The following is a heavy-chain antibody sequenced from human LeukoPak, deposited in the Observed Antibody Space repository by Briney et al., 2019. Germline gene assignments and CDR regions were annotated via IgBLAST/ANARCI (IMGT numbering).Heavy chain of an antibody. Sequence: PGGSLRLSCTTSGFTFGDYAMNWVRQAPGKGLEWVSLINCGSTSTFYADSVKGRVTISRDNAKNSLYLQMDRLRDADTAVYYCARNTSSLSTNGMDVWGQGTPVTVSS. D-gene: IGHD3-3*02. V-gene: IGHV3-21*01. CDR2: INCGSTST. CDR3: ARNTSSLSTNGMDV. CDR1: GFTFGDYA. J-gene: IGHJ6*02.